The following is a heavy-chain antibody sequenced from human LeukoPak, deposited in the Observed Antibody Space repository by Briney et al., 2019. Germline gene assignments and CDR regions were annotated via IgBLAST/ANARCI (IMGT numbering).Heavy chain of an antibody. CDR2: IIGNSAIT. D-gene: IGHD5/OR15-5a*01. Sequence: GGSLRLSCAASGFNFSTYAMNWVRQAPGKGLEWVSVIIGNSAITHYADSVKGRFTISRDDSKNTLYLQMNSLRAEDTAVYYCAKDLRPDGVYDFDYWGQGTLVTVSS. J-gene: IGHJ4*02. V-gene: IGHV3-23*01. CDR3: AKDLRPDGVYDFDY. CDR1: GFNFSTYA.